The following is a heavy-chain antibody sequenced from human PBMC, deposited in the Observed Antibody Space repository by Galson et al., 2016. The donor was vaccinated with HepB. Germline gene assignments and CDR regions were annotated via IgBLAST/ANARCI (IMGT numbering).Heavy chain of an antibody. Sequence: SETLSLTCTVSGGSISSGSYYWAWIRQPPGKGLEWIGSIYYSGSTYHNPSLKSRVTMSEDTSKNQFSLKLNSVTAADTAVNYCARGWLSVDYWGQGTLVTVSS. CDR2: IYYSGST. CDR3: ARGWLSVDY. D-gene: IGHD3-9*01. CDR1: GGSISSGSYY. V-gene: IGHV4-39*07. J-gene: IGHJ4*02.